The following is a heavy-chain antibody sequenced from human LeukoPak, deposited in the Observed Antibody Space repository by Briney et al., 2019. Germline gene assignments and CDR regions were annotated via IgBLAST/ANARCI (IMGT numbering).Heavy chain of an antibody. J-gene: IGHJ4*02. CDR1: GFTFSSSA. V-gene: IGHV3-23*01. Sequence: GGSLRLSCAASGFTFSSSAMSWVRQAPGKGLEWVSAISNNGGYTYYADSVQGRFTISRDNSKSTLCLQMNSLRAEDTVVYYCAKRLGYCSDGSCYFPYWGQGTLVTVSS. CDR2: ISNNGGYT. CDR3: AKRLGYCSDGSCYFPY. D-gene: IGHD2-15*01.